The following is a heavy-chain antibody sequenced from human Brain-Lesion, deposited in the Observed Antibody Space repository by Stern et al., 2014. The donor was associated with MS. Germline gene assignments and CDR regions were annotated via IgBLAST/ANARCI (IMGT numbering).Heavy chain of an antibody. CDR1: GFTFDDYA. D-gene: IGHD1-14*01. CDR3: ARDITGSSAYFAY. Sequence: VQLVESGGDLVQPGRSLRLSCAAFGFTFDDYALHWVRQAPGPGLEWVAGISWNSGTSGYADSVKGRFTTSRDNAYSSLYLQMNSLRPEDTALYYCARDITGSSAYFAYWGQGTLVTVSS. J-gene: IGHJ4*02. V-gene: IGHV3-9*01. CDR2: ISWNSGTS.